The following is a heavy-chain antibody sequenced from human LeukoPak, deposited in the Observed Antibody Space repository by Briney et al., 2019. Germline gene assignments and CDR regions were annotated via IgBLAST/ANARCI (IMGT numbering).Heavy chain of an antibody. Sequence: SETLSLTCTFSGNFITSIYYWGWIRQPPGKGLEWIGGSHQSGITYFNPSLQSRVTMSVDTCKNQFSVNLRSVTAADAAGCCCVPERGYYGDSSWGQGTLVTVSS. V-gene: IGHV4-38-2*02. CDR3: VPERGYYGDSS. CDR1: GNFITSIYY. J-gene: IGHJ5*02. CDR2: SHQSGIT. D-gene: IGHD4-17*01.